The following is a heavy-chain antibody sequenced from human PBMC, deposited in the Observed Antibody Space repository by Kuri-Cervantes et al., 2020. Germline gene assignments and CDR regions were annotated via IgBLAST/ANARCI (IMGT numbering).Heavy chain of an antibody. CDR1: GYTFTGYY. CDR3: ARDGGDSGDYGDY. V-gene: IGHV1-2*02. CDR2: INPNSGGT. J-gene: IGHJ4*02. Sequence: ASVKVSCKASGYTFTGYYMHWVRQAPGQGLEWMGWINPNSGGTNYAQKFQGRVTMTRDTSISTAYMGLSRLRSDDTAVYYCARDGGDSGDYGDYWGQGTLVTVSS. D-gene: IGHD3-10*01.